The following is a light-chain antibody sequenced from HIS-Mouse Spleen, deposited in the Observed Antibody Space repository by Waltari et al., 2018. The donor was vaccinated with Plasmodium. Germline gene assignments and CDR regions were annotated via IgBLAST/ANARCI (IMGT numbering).Light chain of an antibody. Sequence: SYELPQPPSVSVSPGKTAGTPCSGIALPKKYPYWSQQKSGQAPVLVIYEDSKRPSGIPERFSGSSSGTMATLTISGAQVEDEADYYCYSTDSSGNHRVFGGGTKLTVL. CDR3: YSTDSSGNHRV. CDR1: ALPKKY. J-gene: IGLJ3*02. V-gene: IGLV3-10*01. CDR2: EDS.